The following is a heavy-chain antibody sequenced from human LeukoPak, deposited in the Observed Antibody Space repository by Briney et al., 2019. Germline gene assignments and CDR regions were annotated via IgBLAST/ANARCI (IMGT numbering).Heavy chain of an antibody. CDR2: ISSSSSYI. CDR3: ARDYYGSGTRNYYYYGMDV. V-gene: IGHV3-21*01. J-gene: IGHJ6*02. D-gene: IGHD3-10*01. Sequence: GGSLRLSCAASGFTVSSNHMNWVRQAPGKGLEWVSSISSSSSYIYYADSVKGRFTISRDNAKNSLYLQMNSLRAEDTAVYYCARDYYGSGTRNYYYYGMDVWGQGTTVTVSS. CDR1: GFTVSSNH.